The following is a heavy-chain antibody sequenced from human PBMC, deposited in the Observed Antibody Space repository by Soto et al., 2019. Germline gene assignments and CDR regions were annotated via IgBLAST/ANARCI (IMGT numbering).Heavy chain of an antibody. CDR3: ARPPTASPDAFEI. V-gene: IGHV4-39*01. Sequence: PSETLSLTCTVSGGSISISTYYWGWIRQPPGKGLEWIGSIYYSGSTYYNPSLKSRVTISVDTSKNQFSLNLNSVTAADTAVYYCARPPTASPDAFEIWGQGTMVTVSS. CDR1: GGSISISTYY. CDR2: IYYSGST. J-gene: IGHJ3*02.